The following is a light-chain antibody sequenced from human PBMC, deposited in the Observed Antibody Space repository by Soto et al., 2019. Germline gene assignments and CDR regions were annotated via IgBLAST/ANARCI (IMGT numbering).Light chain of an antibody. CDR1: QSVSSH. V-gene: IGKV3-15*01. CDR3: QQYNERWT. Sequence: EIVMTQSPATLSVSPGERATLSCRASQSVSSHLAWYQHKPGQAPRLLISGAYTRVSGIPDRFSGSGSGTDFTLTISSLQSEDSAVYCCQQYNERWTFGQGTKVDIK. CDR2: GAY. J-gene: IGKJ1*01.